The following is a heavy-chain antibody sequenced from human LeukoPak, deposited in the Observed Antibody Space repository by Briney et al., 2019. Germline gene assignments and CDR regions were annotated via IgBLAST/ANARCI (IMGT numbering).Heavy chain of an antibody. CDR1: GFTFSSYW. J-gene: IGHJ4*02. CDR3: ARDYGYGFDC. D-gene: IGHD5-18*01. V-gene: IGHV3-7*01. Sequence: PGGSLRLSCAASGFTFSSYWMSWVRQAPGKGLEWVANIKQDGSEKYYVVSVKGRFTISRDNAKNSLYLQVNSLRAEDTAVFYCARDYGYGFDCWGQGTLVTVSS. CDR2: IKQDGSEK.